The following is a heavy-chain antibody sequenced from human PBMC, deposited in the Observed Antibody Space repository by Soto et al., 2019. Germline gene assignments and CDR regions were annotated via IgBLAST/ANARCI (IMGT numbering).Heavy chain of an antibody. J-gene: IGHJ4*02. D-gene: IGHD3-3*02. CDR2: ISGYGGST. Sequence: GGSLRLSCAASGFTFSSYAMSWVRQAPGKGLEWVADISGYGGSTYYADSVKGRFTISRDNSKNTLYLQMNSLRAEDTAVYYCARGISDFFDYWGQGTLVTVSS. V-gene: IGHV3-23*01. CDR3: ARGISDFFDY. CDR1: GFTFSSYA.